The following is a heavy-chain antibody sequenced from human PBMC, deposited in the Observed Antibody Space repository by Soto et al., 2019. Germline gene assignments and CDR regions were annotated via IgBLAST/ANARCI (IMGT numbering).Heavy chain of an antibody. CDR3: ARDVVGIAAAGTDPDLYYFDY. CDR1: GGSISSSNW. Sequence: SETLSLTCAVSGGSISSSNWWSWVRQPPGKGLEWIGEIYHSGSTNYNPSLKSRVTISVDKSKNQFSLKLSSVTAADTAVYYCARDVVGIAAAGTDPDLYYFDYWGQGTLVTVSS. CDR2: IYHSGST. J-gene: IGHJ4*02. D-gene: IGHD6-13*01. V-gene: IGHV4-4*02.